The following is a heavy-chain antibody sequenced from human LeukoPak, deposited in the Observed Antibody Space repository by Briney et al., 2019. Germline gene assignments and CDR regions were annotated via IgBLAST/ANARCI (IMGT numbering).Heavy chain of an antibody. Sequence: PSETLSLTCAVYGGSFSGYYWSWIRQPPGKGLEWIGEINHSGSTNYNPSLKSRVTISVDTSKNQFSLKLSSVTAADTAVYYCARNEYSSGWYFAPWGQGTLVTVSS. CDR1: GGSFSGYY. J-gene: IGHJ4*02. CDR2: INHSGST. V-gene: IGHV4-34*01. CDR3: ARNEYSSGWYFAP. D-gene: IGHD6-19*01.